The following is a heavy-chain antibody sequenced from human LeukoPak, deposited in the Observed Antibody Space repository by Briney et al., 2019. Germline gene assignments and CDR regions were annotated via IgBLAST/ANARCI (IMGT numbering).Heavy chain of an antibody. CDR1: GYTFTSYY. D-gene: IGHD3-16*01. CDR2: INPSGGST. V-gene: IGHV1-46*01. Sequence: ASVKVPCKASGYTFTSYYMHWVRQAPGQGLEWMGIINPSGGSTSYAQKFQGRVTMTRDTSTSTVYMELSSLRSEDTAVYYCARDARLGGSYHYWGQGTLVTVSS. J-gene: IGHJ4*02. CDR3: ARDARLGGSYHY.